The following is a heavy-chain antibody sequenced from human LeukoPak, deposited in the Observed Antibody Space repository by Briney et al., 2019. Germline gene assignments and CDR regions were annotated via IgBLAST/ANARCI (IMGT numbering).Heavy chain of an antibody. D-gene: IGHD2-15*01. CDR1: GYTFTGYY. V-gene: IGHV1-2*02. Sequence: ASVKVSCKASGYTFTGYYMHWVRQAPGQGLEWMGWINPNSGGTNYAQKFQGRVTMTRDTSISTVYMELSRLRSDDTAVYYCARVVAATPESDYWGQGTLVTVSS. CDR2: INPNSGGT. CDR3: ARVVAATPESDY. J-gene: IGHJ4*02.